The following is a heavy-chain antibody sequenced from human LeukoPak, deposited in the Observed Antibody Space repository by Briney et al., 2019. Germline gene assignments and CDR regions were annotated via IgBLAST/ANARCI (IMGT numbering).Heavy chain of an antibody. D-gene: IGHD3-22*01. J-gene: IGHJ3*02. Sequence: SETLSLTCTVSGGSISSSSYYWDWMRQPPGKGLEWIGSIYYSGSTYYNPSLKSRVTISVDTSKNQFSLKLSSVTAADTAVYYCARSLNYYDSSGYLIWGQGTMVTVSS. CDR1: GGSISSSSYY. V-gene: IGHV4-39*07. CDR2: IYYSGST. CDR3: ARSLNYYDSSGYLI.